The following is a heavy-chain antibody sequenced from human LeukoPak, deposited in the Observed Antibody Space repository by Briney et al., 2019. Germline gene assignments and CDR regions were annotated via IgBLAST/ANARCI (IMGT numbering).Heavy chain of an antibody. CDR2: ISAYNGNT. V-gene: IGHV1-18*01. CDR3: ARDNSVEDTAWWFDP. Sequence: GASVKVSCKASGYTFTSYGISWVRQAPGQGLEWMGWISAYNGNTNYAQKLQGRVTMTTDTSTSTAYMELRSLRSDDTAVCYCARDNSVEDTAWWFDPWGQGTLVTVSS. CDR1: GYTFTSYG. D-gene: IGHD4-23*01. J-gene: IGHJ5*02.